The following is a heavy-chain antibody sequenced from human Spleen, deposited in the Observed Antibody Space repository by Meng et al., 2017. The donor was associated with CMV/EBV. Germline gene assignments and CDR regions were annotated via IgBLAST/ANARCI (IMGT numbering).Heavy chain of an antibody. Sequence: GESLKISCAASGFTFNDYTLHWVRQAPGKGLEWVSLINWDGDRVYYADSVKGRFTISRDNSRNSLYLQMNSLRIEDTALYYCAKVFRTTHYYYGLDVWGPGTTVTVSS. D-gene: IGHD1-1*01. V-gene: IGHV3-43*01. J-gene: IGHJ6*02. CDR3: AKVFRTTHYYYGLDV. CDR1: GFTFNDYT. CDR2: INWDGDRV.